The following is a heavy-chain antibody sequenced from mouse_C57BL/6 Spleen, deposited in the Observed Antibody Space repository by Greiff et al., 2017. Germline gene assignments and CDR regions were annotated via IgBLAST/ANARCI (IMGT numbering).Heavy chain of an antibody. J-gene: IGHJ3*01. V-gene: IGHV1-72*01. Sequence: QVQLQQPGAELVKPGASVKLSCKASGYTFTSYWMHWVKQRPGRGLEWIGRIDTNSGGTKYNEKFKSKATLPVDKPSSTAYMQLISLTSEDSAVYYCARSTWSGFAYWGQGTLVTVSA. CDR2: IDTNSGGT. CDR1: GYTFTSYW. CDR3: ARSTWSGFAY. D-gene: IGHD4-1*02.